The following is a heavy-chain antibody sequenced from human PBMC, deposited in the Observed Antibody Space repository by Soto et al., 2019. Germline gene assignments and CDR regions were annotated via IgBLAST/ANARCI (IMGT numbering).Heavy chain of an antibody. CDR2: VSSSTSYT. J-gene: IGHJ3*02. CDR1: GFTFSDYY. V-gene: IGHV3-11*05. D-gene: IGHD6-13*01. Sequence: QVQLVESGGGLVKPGGSLRLSCAASGFTFSDYYMSWIRQAPGKGLEWVSYVSSSTSYTDYADSVKGRFTISRDNAKNSLYLQMNSLGAEDTAVYYCARRRWDACENWGQGTRVTVSS. CDR3: ARRRWDACEN.